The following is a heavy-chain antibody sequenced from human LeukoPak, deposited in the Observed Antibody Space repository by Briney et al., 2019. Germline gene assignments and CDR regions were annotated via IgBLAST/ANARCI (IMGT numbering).Heavy chain of an antibody. CDR1: GFTFRSFA. J-gene: IGHJ3*02. CDR3: TTDPRFPPSANIVVVPAAKVHDAFDI. V-gene: IGHV3-23*01. D-gene: IGHD2-2*01. Sequence: GGTLRLSCAASGFTFRSFAITYVRQAPGHGLEWFSTMRGSSITTYYANSLKVRFTISRHISKNTLYLQMNSLKTEDTAVYYCTTDPRFPPSANIVVVPAAKVHDAFDIWGQGTMFTVSS. CDR2: MRGSSITT.